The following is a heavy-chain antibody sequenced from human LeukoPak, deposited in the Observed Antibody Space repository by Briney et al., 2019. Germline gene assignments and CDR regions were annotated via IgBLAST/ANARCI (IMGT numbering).Heavy chain of an antibody. J-gene: IGHJ4*02. CDR3: ARDPVRRDSY. Sequence: GGSLRLSCAASGFTFSSYSMNWVRQAPGKGLVWVSHINPDGSQTNYADSVTGRFTISRDNAKNTLYLQMNSLRAEDTAVYYCARDPVRRDSYWGQGTLVTVSS. CDR2: INPDGSQT. D-gene: IGHD3-10*01. V-gene: IGHV3-74*01. CDR1: GFTFSSYS.